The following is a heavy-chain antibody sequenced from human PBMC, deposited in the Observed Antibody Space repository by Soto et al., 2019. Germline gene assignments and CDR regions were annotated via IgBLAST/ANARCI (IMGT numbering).Heavy chain of an antibody. V-gene: IGHV4-39*01. D-gene: IGHD3-3*01. CDR3: ARQARHDFWSGYYDY. J-gene: IGHJ4*02. CDR1: GGSISSSSYY. Sequence: SETLSLTCTVSGGSISSSSYYWGWIRQPPGKGLEWIGSIYYSGSTYYNPSLKSRVTISVDTSKNQFSLKLSSVTAADTAVYYCARQARHDFWSGYYDYWGQGTLVTVSS. CDR2: IYYSGST.